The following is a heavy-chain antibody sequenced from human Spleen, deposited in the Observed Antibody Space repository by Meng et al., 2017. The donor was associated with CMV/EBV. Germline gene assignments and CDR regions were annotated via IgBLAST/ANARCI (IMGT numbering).Heavy chain of an antibody. V-gene: IGHV3-23*05. CDR2: VYNNGNT. CDR1: GFTFSSYW. Sequence: GGSLRLSCAASGFTFSSYWMSWVRQAPGKGLEWVSAVYNNGNTHYADSVKGRFTISRDNSKNTLYLQMSSLRAEDTAIYYCAKGRPDFDHWGQGTLVTVSS. J-gene: IGHJ4*02. CDR3: AKGRPDFDH.